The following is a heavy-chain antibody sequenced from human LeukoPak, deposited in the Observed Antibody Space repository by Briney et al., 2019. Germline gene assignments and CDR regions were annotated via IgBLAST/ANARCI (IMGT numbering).Heavy chain of an antibody. Sequence: GGSLRLSCAASGFTLDDYAMHWVRHAPGKGLEWVSGISWNSGSIGYADSVKGRFTISRDNAKNSLYLQMNSLRAEDTALYYCAKAPMSRTGYYYGMDVWGQGTTVTVSS. CDR1: GFTLDDYA. CDR3: AKAPMSRTGYYYGMDV. D-gene: IGHD3-10*02. V-gene: IGHV3-9*01. J-gene: IGHJ6*02. CDR2: ISWNSGSI.